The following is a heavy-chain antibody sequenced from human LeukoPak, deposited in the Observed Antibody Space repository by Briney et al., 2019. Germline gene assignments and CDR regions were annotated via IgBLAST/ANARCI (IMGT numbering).Heavy chain of an antibody. V-gene: IGHV3-49*03. Sequence: AGGSLRLSCTASGFTFGDYAMSWCRQAPGKGLEWVGFIRSKAYGGTTEYAASVKGRFTISRDDSKSIAYLQMNSLKTEDTAVYYCASRNYYDSSGYYSYWGQGTLVTVSS. D-gene: IGHD3-22*01. J-gene: IGHJ4*02. CDR1: GFTFGDYA. CDR2: IRSKAYGGTT. CDR3: ASRNYYDSSGYYSY.